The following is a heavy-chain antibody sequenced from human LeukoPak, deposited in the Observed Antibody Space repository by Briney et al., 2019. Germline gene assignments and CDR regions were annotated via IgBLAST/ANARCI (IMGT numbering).Heavy chain of an antibody. Sequence: TSETLSLTCTVSGVSFSSSSYFWGWIRQPPGKGLEWIGCINYSGSTYYNPSLKSRVTISVDTSKNQFSLKLSSVTAADTAVYYCARHSHFAYWGRGTLVTVSS. J-gene: IGHJ4*02. CDR3: ARHSHFAY. V-gene: IGHV4-39*01. CDR2: INYSGST. CDR1: GVSFSSSSYF.